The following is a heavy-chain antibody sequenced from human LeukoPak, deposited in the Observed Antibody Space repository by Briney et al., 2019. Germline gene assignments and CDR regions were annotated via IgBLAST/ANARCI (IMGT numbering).Heavy chain of an antibody. CDR1: GFTFDDYA. CDR3: STLSEENY. Sequence: GGSLRLSCAASGFTFDDYAMHWVRQAPGKGLEWVSVISYDGSAKNCADSVKGRFTISRDNSKNTLYLQMNSLRAEDTAVYYCSTLSEENYWGQGTLVTVSS. D-gene: IGHD1-14*01. CDR2: ISYDGSAK. J-gene: IGHJ4*02. V-gene: IGHV3-30*03.